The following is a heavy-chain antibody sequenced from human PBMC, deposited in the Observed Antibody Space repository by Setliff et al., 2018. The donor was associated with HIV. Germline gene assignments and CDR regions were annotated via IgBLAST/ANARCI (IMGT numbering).Heavy chain of an antibody. CDR3: ARHSGVAGPNWFDP. D-gene: IGHD3-10*01. J-gene: IGHJ5*02. V-gene: IGHV4-4*09. CDR1: GGSISGHY. CDR2: IYSSGST. Sequence: SETLSLTCTVSGGSISGHYWSWIRQPPGRGLEWIGYIYSSGSTNFNPPLQSRVTISVDTSKNQFSLKLSSVTAADTAVYYCARHSGVAGPNWFDPWGQGTLVTVSS.